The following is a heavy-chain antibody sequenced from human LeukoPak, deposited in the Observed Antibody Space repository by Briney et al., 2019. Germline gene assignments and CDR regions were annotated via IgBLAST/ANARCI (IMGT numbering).Heavy chain of an antibody. CDR2: IYYSGST. Sequence: SETLSLTCTVSGGSISSSSYYWGWIRQPPGKGLEWIGSIYYSGSTYYNPSLKSRVTISVDTSKNQFSLKLSSVTAADTAVYYCARHCSSTSCCSNWFDPWGQGTLVTVSS. CDR3: ARHCSSTSCCSNWFDP. D-gene: IGHD2-2*01. J-gene: IGHJ5*02. CDR1: GGSISSSSYY. V-gene: IGHV4-39*01.